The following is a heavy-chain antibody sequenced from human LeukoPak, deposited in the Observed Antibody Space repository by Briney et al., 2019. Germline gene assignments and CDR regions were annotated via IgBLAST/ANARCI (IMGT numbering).Heavy chain of an antibody. Sequence: ASVTVSCKASAYTFTVYYMHWVRPAPGQGRAGMGWINPNSGGTNYAQKCQGRVTMTRDTSISTAYMELSRLRSDDTAVYYWAIGRSEYYDFWSGYYYYYGMDVWGQGTTVTVSS. CDR1: AYTFTVYY. D-gene: IGHD3-3*01. CDR3: AIGRSEYYDFWSGYYYYYGMDV. CDR2: INPNSGGT. J-gene: IGHJ6*02. V-gene: IGHV1-2*02.